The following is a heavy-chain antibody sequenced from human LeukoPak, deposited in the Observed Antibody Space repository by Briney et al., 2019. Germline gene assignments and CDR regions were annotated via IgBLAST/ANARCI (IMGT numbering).Heavy chain of an antibody. CDR3: ARDGPMAAFDI. J-gene: IGHJ3*02. D-gene: IGHD5-24*01. CDR2: INIDESEK. CDR1: GFTFSTHW. Sequence: GGSLRLSCAASGFTFSTHWMSWVRQAPGKGLEWVANINIDESEKNYVDSVRGRFTISRDNAKNSLYLQMNSLRAEDTAVYYCARDGPMAAFDIWGQGTMVTVSS. V-gene: IGHV3-7*01.